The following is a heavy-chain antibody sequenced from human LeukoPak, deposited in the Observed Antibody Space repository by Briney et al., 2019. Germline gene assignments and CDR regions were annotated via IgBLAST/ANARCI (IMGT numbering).Heavy chain of an antibody. CDR1: GDSLSRYY. Sequence: PSETLSLTCAVYGDSLSRYYWTWIRQTPGKGLEWLAEINPSGSPDYNPSLQSRATISVDTSKNQFSLRLASVTAADTAVYYCASVRHDPLKYYYYVDVWGKGTTVTVSS. V-gene: IGHV4-34*01. D-gene: IGHD2/OR15-2a*01. CDR3: ASVRHDPLKYYYYVDV. CDR2: INPSGSP. J-gene: IGHJ6*03.